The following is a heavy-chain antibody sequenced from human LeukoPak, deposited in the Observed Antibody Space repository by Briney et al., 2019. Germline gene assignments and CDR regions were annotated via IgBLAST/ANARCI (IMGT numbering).Heavy chain of an antibody. CDR1: GYTFTSYD. V-gene: IGHV1-8*03. CDR3: AISWGDRGAFDI. J-gene: IGHJ3*02. D-gene: IGHD3-16*01. Sequence: EASVKVSCKASGYTFTSYDINWVRQATGQGLEWMGWMNPNSGNTGYAQKFQGRVTITADESTSTAYMELSSLRSEDTAVYYCAISWGDRGAFDIWGQGTMVTVSS. CDR2: MNPNSGNT.